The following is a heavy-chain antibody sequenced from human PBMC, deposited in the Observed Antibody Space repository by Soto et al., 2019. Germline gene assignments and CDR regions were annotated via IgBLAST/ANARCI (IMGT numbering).Heavy chain of an antibody. J-gene: IGHJ6*02. V-gene: IGHV1-46*01. CDR2: INPSGGST. CDR1: GYTFTSYY. D-gene: IGHD4-17*01. Sequence: ASVKVSCKASGYTFTSYYMHWVRQAPGQGLEWMGIINPSGGSTSYAQKFQGRVTMTRDTSTSTVYMELSSLRSVDTATYYCAHKTTVVTPMIYGMDVWGQGTTVTVSS. CDR3: AHKTTVVTPMIYGMDV.